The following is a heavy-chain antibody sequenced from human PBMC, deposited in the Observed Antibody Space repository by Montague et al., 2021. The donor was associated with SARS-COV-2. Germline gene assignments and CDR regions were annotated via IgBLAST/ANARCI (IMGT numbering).Heavy chain of an antibody. CDR3: ARPALESYSKSWYLDY. CDR2: ISYDGSHK. V-gene: IGHV3-30*03. J-gene: IGHJ4*02. Sequence: SLRLSCAASGFSFNDRDMHWVRQAPVKGLEWVAAISYDGSHKFYTDSVKGRFTISRDNSKNTLYLQMNSLRAEDTAVYYCARPALESYSKSWYLDYWGQGTLVTVSS. D-gene: IGHD6-13*01. CDR1: GFSFNDRD.